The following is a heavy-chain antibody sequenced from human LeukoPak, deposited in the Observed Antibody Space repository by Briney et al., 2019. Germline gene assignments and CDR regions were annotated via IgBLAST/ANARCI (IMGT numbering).Heavy chain of an antibody. CDR3: ARAPSPLAVAGTDY. CDR2: ISSSSSYI. J-gene: IGHJ4*02. V-gene: IGHV3-21*01. D-gene: IGHD6-19*01. CDR1: GFTFNRYW. Sequence: GGSLRLSCAASGFTFNRYWMYWVRQAPGKGLEWVSSISSSSSYIYYADSVKGRFTMSRDNAKNSLYLQMNSLRAEDTAVYYCARAPSPLAVAGTDYWGQGTLVTVSS.